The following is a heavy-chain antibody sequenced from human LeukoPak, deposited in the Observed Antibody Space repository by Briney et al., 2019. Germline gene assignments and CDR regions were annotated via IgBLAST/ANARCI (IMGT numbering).Heavy chain of an antibody. CDR2: ISSSGSTI. J-gene: IGHJ4*02. CDR3: ARFWYSSSCSDY. V-gene: IGHV3-11*01. Sequence: PGGSLRLSCAASGFTFSDYYMSWIRQAPGKGLEWVSYISSSGSTIYYADSVKGRFTISRGNAKNSLYLQMNSLRAEDTAVYYCARFWYSSSCSDYWGQGTLVTVSS. CDR1: GFTFSDYY. D-gene: IGHD6-13*01.